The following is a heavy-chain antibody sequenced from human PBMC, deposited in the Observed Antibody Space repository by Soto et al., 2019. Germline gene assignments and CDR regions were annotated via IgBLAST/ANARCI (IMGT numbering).Heavy chain of an antibody. CDR2: IDPSDSYT. D-gene: IGHD3-22*01. CDR3: ARSSGPTYYYDSSGYYYFDS. CDR1: GYSFTSYW. Sequence: GESLKISCKGSGYSFTSYWISWVRQMPGKGLEWMGRIDPSDSYTNYSPSFQGHVTISADKSISTAYLQWSSLKASDTAMYYCARSSGPTYYYDSSGYYYFDSWGQGTLVTVSS. J-gene: IGHJ4*02. V-gene: IGHV5-10-1*01.